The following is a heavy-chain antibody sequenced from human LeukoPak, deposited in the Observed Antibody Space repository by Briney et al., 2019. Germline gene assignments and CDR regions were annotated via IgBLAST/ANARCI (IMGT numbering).Heavy chain of an antibody. D-gene: IGHD1-14*01. Sequence: PGGSLRLSCAASGFTVSSNYMSWVRQAPGKGLEWVSVIYSGGSTYYADSVKGRFTISRDNSKNTLYVQMNSLRAEDTAVYYCARVLSASESLFYFDYWGQGTLVTVSS. J-gene: IGHJ4*02. CDR1: GFTVSSNY. CDR3: ARVLSASESLFYFDY. V-gene: IGHV3-53*01. CDR2: IYSGGST.